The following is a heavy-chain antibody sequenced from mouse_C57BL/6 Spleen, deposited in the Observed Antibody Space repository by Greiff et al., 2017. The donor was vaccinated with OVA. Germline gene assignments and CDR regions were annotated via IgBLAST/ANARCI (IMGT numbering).Heavy chain of an antibody. V-gene: IGHV3-6*01. D-gene: IGHD2-10*01. Sequence: EVQLQESGPGLVKPSPSLSLSCSVTGYSITSGYIWYWIRQLPGNQLECMGYINYDGSNNYNSSLKNRISITRDTSKIQFFLKMKSVTTEDTATYYCARAYYEDYFDYWGQGTTLTVSS. CDR3: ARAYYEDYFDY. CDR2: INYDGSN. J-gene: IGHJ2*01. CDR1: GYSITSGYI.